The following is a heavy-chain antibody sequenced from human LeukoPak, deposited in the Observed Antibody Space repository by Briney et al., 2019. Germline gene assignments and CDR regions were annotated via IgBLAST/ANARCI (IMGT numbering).Heavy chain of an antibody. CDR1: GGSISSYY. V-gene: IGHV4-59*01. D-gene: IGHD2-15*01. CDR2: IYYSGST. J-gene: IGHJ3*02. CDR3: ARERHCSGGSCYWDAFDI. Sequence: SETLSLTCTVSGGSISSYYWSWIRQPPGKGLEWIGSIYYSGSTYYNPSLKSRVTIFVDTSKNQFSLKLSSVTAADTAVYYCARERHCSGGSCYWDAFDIWGQGTMVTVSS.